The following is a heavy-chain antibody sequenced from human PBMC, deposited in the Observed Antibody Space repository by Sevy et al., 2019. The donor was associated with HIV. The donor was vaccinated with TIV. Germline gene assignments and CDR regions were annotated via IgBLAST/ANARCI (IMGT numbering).Heavy chain of an antibody. Sequence: GSLRLFCAAFGFAFNKYSMSWVRQPPGEGLEWVSSLSFGCGEINYADSVKGRFTISRDNSKSSVYLQMNNLRPEDTAVHYCAREGCTKPHDYWGQRTLVTVSS. J-gene: IGHJ4*02. V-gene: IGHV3-23*01. CDR1: GFAFNKYS. CDR2: LSFGCGEI. CDR3: AREGCTKPHDY. D-gene: IGHD2-8*01.